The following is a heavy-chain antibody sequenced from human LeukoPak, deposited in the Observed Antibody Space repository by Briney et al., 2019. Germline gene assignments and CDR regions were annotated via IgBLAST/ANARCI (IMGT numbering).Heavy chain of an antibody. CDR3: AKALKQWLVRPPGPLSYFDY. CDR2: IRYDGSNK. D-gene: IGHD6-19*01. J-gene: IGHJ4*02. Sequence: PGGSLRLSCAASGFTFSSYGMHWVRQAPGKGLEWVAFIRYDGSNKYYADSVKGRFTISRDNSKNTLYLQMNSLRAEDTAVYYCAKALKQWLVRPPGPLSYFDYWGQGTLVTVSS. V-gene: IGHV3-30*02. CDR1: GFTFSSYG.